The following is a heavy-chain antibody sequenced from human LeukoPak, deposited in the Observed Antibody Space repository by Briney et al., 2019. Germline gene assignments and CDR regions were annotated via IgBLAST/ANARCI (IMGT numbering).Heavy chain of an antibody. CDR3: ARGVLLLDYYYGMDV. CDR1: GGTFSSYA. V-gene: IGHV1-69*13. D-gene: IGHD2-21*02. Sequence: SVTVSCKASGGTFSSYAISWVRQAPGQGLEWMGGIIPIFGTANYAQKFQGRVTITADESTSTAYMELSSLRSEDTAVYYCARGVLLLDYYYGMDVWGQGTTVTVSS. J-gene: IGHJ6*02. CDR2: IIPIFGTA.